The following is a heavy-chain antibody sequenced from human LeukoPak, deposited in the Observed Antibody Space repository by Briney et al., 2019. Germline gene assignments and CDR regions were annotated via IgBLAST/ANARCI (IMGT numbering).Heavy chain of an antibody. CDR2: INPSGGST. J-gene: IGHJ3*02. CDR3: ARRGPSILTGSRDAFDI. CDR1: GYTFTSYY. V-gene: IGHV1-46*01. Sequence: ASVKVSCKASGYTFTSYYMHWVRQAPGQGLEWMGIINPSGGSTSYAQKFQGRVTMTRDTSTSTVYMELSSLRSEDTAVYYRARRGPSILTGSRDAFDIWGQGTMVTVSS. D-gene: IGHD3-9*01.